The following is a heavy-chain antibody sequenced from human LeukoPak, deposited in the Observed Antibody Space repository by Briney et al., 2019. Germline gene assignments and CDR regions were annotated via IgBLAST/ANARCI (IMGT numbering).Heavy chain of an antibody. J-gene: IGHJ3*02. CDR2: IYYSGGT. D-gene: IGHD3-10*01. CDR1: GGSISSGDYY. CDR3: ASKLLWFGEDAFDI. V-gene: IGHV4-30-4*08. Sequence: PSETLSLTCTVSGGSISSGDYYWSWIRQPPGKGLEWIGYIYYSGGTYYNPSLKSRVTISVDTSKNQFSLKLSSVTAADTAVYYCASKLLWFGEDAFDIWGQGTMVTVSS.